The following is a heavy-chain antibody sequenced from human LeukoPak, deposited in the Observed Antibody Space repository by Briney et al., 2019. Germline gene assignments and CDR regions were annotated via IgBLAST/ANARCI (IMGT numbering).Heavy chain of an antibody. Sequence: ASVKVSCKASGGTFSSYAINWVRQATGQGLEWMGWMNPNSGNTGYAQKFQGRVTITRNTSISTAYMELSSLRSEDTAVYYCARGHLGGVDTAMATDWFDPWGQGTLVTVSS. CDR1: GGTFSSYA. CDR2: MNPNSGNT. D-gene: IGHD5-18*01. CDR3: ARGHLGGVDTAMATDWFDP. V-gene: IGHV1-8*03. J-gene: IGHJ5*02.